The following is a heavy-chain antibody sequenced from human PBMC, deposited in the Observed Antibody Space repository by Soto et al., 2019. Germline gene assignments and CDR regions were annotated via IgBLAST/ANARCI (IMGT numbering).Heavy chain of an antibody. J-gene: IGHJ6*02. CDR1: GFTFSSYA. D-gene: IGHD2-2*01. CDR3: AKVGSTSQIYYYYYGMDV. Sequence: AGGSLRLSCAASGFTFSSYAMSWVRQAPGKGLEWVSAISGSGGSTYYADSVKGRFTISRDNSKNTLYLQMNSLRAEDTAVYYCAKVGSTSQIYYYYYGMDVWGQGTTVTVSS. CDR2: ISGSGGST. V-gene: IGHV3-23*01.